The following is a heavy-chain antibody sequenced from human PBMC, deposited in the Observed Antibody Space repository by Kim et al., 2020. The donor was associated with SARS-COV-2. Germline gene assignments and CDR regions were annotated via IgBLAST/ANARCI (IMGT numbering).Heavy chain of an antibody. CDR1: GGSVSSGSYY. J-gene: IGHJ4*02. D-gene: IGHD6-13*01. CDR2: IYYSGST. CDR3: AREHIAAAGTSGGSYRDY. V-gene: IGHV4-61*01. Sequence: SETLSLTCTVSGGSVSSGSYYWSWIRQPPGKGLEWIGYIYYSGSTNYNPSLKSRVTISVDTSKNQFSLKLSSVTAADTAVYYCAREHIAAAGTSGGSYRDYWGQGTLVTVSS.